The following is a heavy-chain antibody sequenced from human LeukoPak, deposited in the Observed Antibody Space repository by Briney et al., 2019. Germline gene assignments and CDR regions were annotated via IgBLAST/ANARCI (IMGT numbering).Heavy chain of an antibody. Sequence: PGGSLRLSCAASGFTFSSYWMHWVRQAPGKGLVWVSRINSDGSTTSYADSVKGRFTISRDNAKNTLYLQMNSLRAEDTAVYYCARVISGMVRGVMESDYWGQGTLVTVSS. CDR3: ARVISGMVRGVMESDY. J-gene: IGHJ4*02. V-gene: IGHV3-74*01. CDR1: GFTFSSYW. CDR2: INSDGSTT. D-gene: IGHD3-10*01.